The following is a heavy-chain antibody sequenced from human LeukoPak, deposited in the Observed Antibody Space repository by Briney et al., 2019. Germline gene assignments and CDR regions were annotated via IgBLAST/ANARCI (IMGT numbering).Heavy chain of an antibody. V-gene: IGHV4-34*01. D-gene: IGHD1-1*01. CDR1: GESFSGFY. CDR3: ARRLFGGSTGVYFYYYIDV. CDR2: INYDGST. Sequence: SETLSLTYAVSGESFSGFYWSWIRQSPGKGLEWIAEINYDGSTNHNPSLKSRVTISADTSKRQFSLKLKSVTAADTAVYFCARRLFGGSTGVYFYYYIDVWGKGTTVAVSS. J-gene: IGHJ6*03.